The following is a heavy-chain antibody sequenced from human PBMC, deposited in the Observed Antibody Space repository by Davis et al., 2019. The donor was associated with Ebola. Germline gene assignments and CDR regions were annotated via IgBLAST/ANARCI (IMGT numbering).Heavy chain of an antibody. CDR1: GYTFSGYN. CDR2: INPNSGGT. V-gene: IGHV1-2*02. Sequence: ASVKVSCKASGYTFSGYNIHWVRQAPGQGLEWLGWINPNSGGTTYARKFQGRVTMTRDTSISTAYMDLSRLTSDDTAVYFCARESDAVGASTTDDAFDVWGPGTMVTVSS. CDR3: ARESDAVGASTTDDAFDV. D-gene: IGHD1-26*01. J-gene: IGHJ3*01.